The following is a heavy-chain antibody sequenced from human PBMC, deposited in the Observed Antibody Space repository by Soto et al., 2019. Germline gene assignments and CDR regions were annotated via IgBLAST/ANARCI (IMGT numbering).Heavy chain of an antibody. CDR1: GDSISSSSYY. Sequence: QLQLQESGPGLVKPSETLSLTCTVSGDSISSSSYYWGWIRQPPGKGLEWIGSIYYSGRANYNPSLKSRVSVSIDTSKNQFSLNLYSVTAADTAVYFCARHAPVSSSSQLQAWGQGTLVTVSS. J-gene: IGHJ4*02. V-gene: IGHV4-39*01. CDR3: ARHAPVSSSSQLQA. D-gene: IGHD6-6*01. CDR2: IYYSGRA.